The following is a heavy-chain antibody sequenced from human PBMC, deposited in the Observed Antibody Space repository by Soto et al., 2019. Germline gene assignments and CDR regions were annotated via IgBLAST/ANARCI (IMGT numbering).Heavy chain of an antibody. Sequence: LVKVSCKASGFTFTNSAVQWVRQARGQRLEWIGWIVVGSGNTNYAQKFQERVTITRDMSTSTAYMELSSLRSEDTAVYYCAAPTYYYDSSGYYYFNWFDPWGQGTLVTVSS. CDR1: GFTFTNSA. J-gene: IGHJ5*02. V-gene: IGHV1-58*01. D-gene: IGHD3-22*01. CDR3: AAPTYYYDSSGYYYFNWFDP. CDR2: IVVGSGNT.